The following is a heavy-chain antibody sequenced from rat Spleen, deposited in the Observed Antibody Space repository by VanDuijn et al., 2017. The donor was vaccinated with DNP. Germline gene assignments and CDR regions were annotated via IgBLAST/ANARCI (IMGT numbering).Heavy chain of an antibody. D-gene: IGHD1-11*01. Sequence: EVQLQESGPGLVKPSQSLSLTCSVTGYSITSSYRWNWIRKFPGNKLEWMGYINSAGSTNYNPSLKSRISITRDTSKNQFFLQVNSVTTEDTATYYCAKMNYGIPYWGQGVMVTVSS. V-gene: IGHV3-3*01. CDR2: INSAGST. CDR1: GYSITSSYR. J-gene: IGHJ2*01. CDR3: AKMNYGIPY.